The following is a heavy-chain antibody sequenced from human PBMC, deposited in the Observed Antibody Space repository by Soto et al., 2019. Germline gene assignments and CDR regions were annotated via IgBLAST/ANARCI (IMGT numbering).Heavy chain of an antibody. CDR3: ARVPTSSGWFHYYGMDV. CDR2: ISSSGST. Sequence: PSGTLSLTCNVSGGSISSFYWSWIRQPPGKGLEWIVSISSSGSTNYNPSLESRVTVSVDRSKNQLSLKLRSVTTADTAVYHCARVPTSSGWFHYYGMDVWGQGTTVTVSS. CDR1: GGSISSFY. V-gene: IGHV4-59*01. J-gene: IGHJ6*02. D-gene: IGHD6-13*01.